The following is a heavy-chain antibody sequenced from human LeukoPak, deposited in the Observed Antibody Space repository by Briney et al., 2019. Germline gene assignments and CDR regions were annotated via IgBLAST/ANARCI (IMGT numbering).Heavy chain of an antibody. CDR2: ISGSGGST. V-gene: IGHV3-23*01. Sequence: GGSLRLPCAASGFTFSSYAMSWVRQAPGKGLEWVSAISGSGGSTYYADSVKGRFTISRDNSKNTLYLQMNSLRVEDTAVYYCAKDSSSWYVYFDYWGQGTLVTVSS. CDR3: AKDSSSWYVYFDY. CDR1: GFTFSSYA. D-gene: IGHD6-13*01. J-gene: IGHJ4*02.